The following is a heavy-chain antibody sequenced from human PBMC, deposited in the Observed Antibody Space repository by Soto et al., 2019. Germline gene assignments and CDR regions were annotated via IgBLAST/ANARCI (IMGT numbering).Heavy chain of an antibody. D-gene: IGHD3-16*01. CDR2: IYYSGST. CDR1: GVSISSYY. V-gene: IGHV4-59*01. Sequence: QVQLQESGPGLVKPSETLSLTCTVSGVSISSYYWSWIRQPPGKGLEWIGYIYYSGSTNYNPSLKSRVTISVDTSKNQFSLKLSSVTAADTAVYYCASSRGGYFDYWGQGTLVTVSS. J-gene: IGHJ4*02. CDR3: ASSRGGYFDY.